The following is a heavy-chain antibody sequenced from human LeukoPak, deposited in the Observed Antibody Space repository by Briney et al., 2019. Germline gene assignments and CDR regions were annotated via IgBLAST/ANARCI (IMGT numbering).Heavy chain of an antibody. V-gene: IGHV3-11*04. CDR3: AKDRSGSYSQGLDY. CDR1: GFIFSDYC. Sequence: PGGSLRLSCIPSGFIFSDYCMGWIRQAPGKGLEWVAYITSSGRNIFYADSMKGRFTISRDNTKNSLFLQMNSLRAEDTAVYHCAKDRSGSYSQGLDYWGQGTLVTVSS. J-gene: IGHJ4*02. D-gene: IGHD1-26*01. CDR2: ITSSGRNI.